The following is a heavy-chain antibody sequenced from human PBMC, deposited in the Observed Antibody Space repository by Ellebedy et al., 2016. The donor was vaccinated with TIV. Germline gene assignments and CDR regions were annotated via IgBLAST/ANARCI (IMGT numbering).Heavy chain of an antibody. D-gene: IGHD3-10*01. Sequence: PGGSLRLSCAASGFTFSNHGMHWVRQAPGKGLEWVAVVAADGGAKFYADSVKGQFTISRDNAKDTVDLQMNGLTTDDTAMYYCAREFGHDNWYFDLWGRGILVTVSS. CDR2: VAADGGAK. CDR1: GFTFSNHG. J-gene: IGHJ2*01. V-gene: IGHV3-30*03. CDR3: AREFGHDNWYFDL.